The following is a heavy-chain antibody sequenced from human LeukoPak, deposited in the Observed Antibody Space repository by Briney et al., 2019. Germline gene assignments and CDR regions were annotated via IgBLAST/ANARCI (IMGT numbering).Heavy chain of an antibody. CDR3: AKGSGNGYGSGPFDY. CDR1: GFTFSNSG. Sequence: PGGTLRLSCAASGFTFSNSGMSWVRQAPGKGLEWVSAISTTSTETHYADSVKGRFTISGDNSKNTLSLQMSSLRAEDTALYYCAKGSGNGYGSGPFDYWGQGTLVTVSS. CDR2: ISTTSTET. D-gene: IGHD3-10*01. J-gene: IGHJ4*02. V-gene: IGHV3-23*01.